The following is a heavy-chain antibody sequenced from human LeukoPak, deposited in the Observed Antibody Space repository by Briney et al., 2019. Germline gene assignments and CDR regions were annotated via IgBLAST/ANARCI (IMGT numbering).Heavy chain of an antibody. Sequence: SETLSLTCAVYGGSFSGYYWSWIRQPPGKGLEWIGEINHSGSTNYNPSLKSRVTISVDTSKNQFSLKLSSVTAADTAVYYCARRGWRAYYYYMDVWGKGTTVTVSS. CDR2: INHSGST. CDR3: ARRGWRAYYYYMDV. J-gene: IGHJ6*03. CDR1: GGSFSGYY. D-gene: IGHD2-15*01. V-gene: IGHV4-34*01.